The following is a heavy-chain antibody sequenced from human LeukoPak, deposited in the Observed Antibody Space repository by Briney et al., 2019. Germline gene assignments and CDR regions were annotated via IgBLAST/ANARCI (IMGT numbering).Heavy chain of an antibody. CDR1: GGSISSYY. CDR3: ARDRPPYYFDY. Sequence: SETLSLTCTVSGGSISSYYWSWIRQPPGKGLEWIGYIYYSGSTYYNPSLKSRVTISVDTSKNQFSLKLSSVTAADTAVYYCARDRPPYYFDYWGQGTLVTVSS. J-gene: IGHJ4*02. CDR2: IYYSGST. V-gene: IGHV4-59*12.